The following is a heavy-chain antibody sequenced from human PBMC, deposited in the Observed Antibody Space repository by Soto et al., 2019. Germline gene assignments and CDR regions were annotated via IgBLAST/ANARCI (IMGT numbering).Heavy chain of an antibody. Sequence: QVQLVQSGAEVKKPGSSVKVSCKASGGTFSSYAISWVRQAPGQGLEWMGGIIPIFGTANYAQKFQGRVTITADESTSRAYMELSSLRSEDTAVYYCAREARFFEWPYHHFDYTGQGTLVTVSS. CDR2: IIPIFGTA. J-gene: IGHJ4*02. CDR3: AREARFFEWPYHHFDY. V-gene: IGHV1-69*12. CDR1: GGTFSSYA. D-gene: IGHD3-3*01.